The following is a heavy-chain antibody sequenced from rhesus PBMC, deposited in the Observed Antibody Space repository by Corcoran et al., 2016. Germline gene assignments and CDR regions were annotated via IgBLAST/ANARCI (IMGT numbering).Heavy chain of an antibody. CDR2: IYGSGSST. D-gene: IGHD1-44*02. J-gene: IGHJ4*01. V-gene: IGHV4-169*01. CDR1: GGSIRSSY. CDR3: ARGSRYYYFDY. Sequence: QLQLQESGPGLVKPSETLSVTCAVSGGSIRSSYWSWIRQAPGKGLELIGYIYGSGSSTNYNPSLKSRVTLSVDTSKNQLSLKLSSVTAADTAVYYCARGSRYYYFDYWGQGVLVTVSS.